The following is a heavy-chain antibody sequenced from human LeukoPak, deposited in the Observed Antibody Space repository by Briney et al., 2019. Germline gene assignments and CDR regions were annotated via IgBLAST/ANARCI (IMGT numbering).Heavy chain of an antibody. Sequence: SETLSLTCTVSGGSISPYYWSWIRQPPGKGLEWIGYIYYRGNTNYNPSLKSRVTISVDTSKNQFSLRLSSVTAADTAIYYCVRHWRFGENLALPLWGQGTMVTVSS. J-gene: IGHJ3*01. D-gene: IGHD2-21*01. V-gene: IGHV4-59*08. CDR1: GGSISPYY. CDR3: VRHWRFGENLALPL. CDR2: IYYRGNT.